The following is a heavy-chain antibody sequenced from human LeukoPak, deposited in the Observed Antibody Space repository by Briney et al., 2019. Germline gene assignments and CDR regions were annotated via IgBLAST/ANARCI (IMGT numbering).Heavy chain of an antibody. V-gene: IGHV4-59*01. CDR1: GGSISSYY. J-gene: IGHJ4*02. D-gene: IGHD3-22*01. Sequence: SETLSLTCTVSGGSISSYYWSWIRQPPGKGLEWIGYIYYSGSTNYNPSLQSRVTISVDTSKTQFSLKLRSVTAADTAVYYCARADSSGSSIDYWGQGTLVTVSS. CDR3: ARADSSGSSIDY. CDR2: IYYSGST.